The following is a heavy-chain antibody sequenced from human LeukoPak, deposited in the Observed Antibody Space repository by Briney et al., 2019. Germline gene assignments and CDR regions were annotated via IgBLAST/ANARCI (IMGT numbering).Heavy chain of an antibody. D-gene: IGHD3-3*01. CDR2: IYSGDNT. CDR3: ARDWSHRCFDY. J-gene: IGHJ4*02. V-gene: IGHV3-53*01. Sequence: PGGSLRLSCAASGFSVSTNYMSWVRQAPAKGLEWVSVIYSGDNTYYADFVKGRFTISRDNSKNTLYLQMNSLRAEDTAVYYCARDWSHRCFDYWGQGTLVTVSS. CDR1: GFSVSTNY.